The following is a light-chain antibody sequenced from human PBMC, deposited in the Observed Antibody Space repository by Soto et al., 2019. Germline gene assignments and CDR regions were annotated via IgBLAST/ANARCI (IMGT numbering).Light chain of an antibody. V-gene: IGLV8-61*01. Sequence: QTVVTQEPSFSVSPGGTVTLTCGLSSGSVSTSYYPSWYQQTPGQAPRTLIYNTYTRSSGVPDRFSASILGDKAALTITGAQADDESDYYCVLYMGSGISFFGGGTQLTVL. CDR2: NTY. CDR3: VLYMGSGISF. CDR1: SGSVSTSYY. J-gene: IGLJ2*01.